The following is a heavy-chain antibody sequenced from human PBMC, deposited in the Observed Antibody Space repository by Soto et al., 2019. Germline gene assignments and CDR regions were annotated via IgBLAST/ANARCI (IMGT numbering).Heavy chain of an antibody. D-gene: IGHD4-17*01. V-gene: IGHV1-18*04. CDR3: ARGAFDYGDSMALYYYYYGMDV. CDR2: ISAYNGNT. CDR1: GYTFTSYG. Sequence: ASVKVSCKASGYTFTSYGISWVRQAPGQGPEWMGWISAYNGNTNYAQKLQGRVTMTTDTSTSTAYMELRSLRSDDTAVYYCARGAFDYGDSMALYYYYYGMDVWGQGTTVTVSS. J-gene: IGHJ6*02.